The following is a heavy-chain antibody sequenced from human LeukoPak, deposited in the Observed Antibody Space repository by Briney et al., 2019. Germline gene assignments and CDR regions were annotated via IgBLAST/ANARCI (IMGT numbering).Heavy chain of an antibody. D-gene: IGHD3-22*01. CDR1: GRSISSGSYY. Sequence: SQTLSLTCTVSGRSISSGSYYWTWIRQHPGKGLEWIGSIYYRGSTYYNPSLKSRVSTSVDTSKNQFSLKLTSMTAADTAVYFCARGLPYDLGYFDYWGQGTLVTVSS. V-gene: IGHV4-31*03. CDR2: IYYRGST. J-gene: IGHJ4*02. CDR3: ARGLPYDLGYFDY.